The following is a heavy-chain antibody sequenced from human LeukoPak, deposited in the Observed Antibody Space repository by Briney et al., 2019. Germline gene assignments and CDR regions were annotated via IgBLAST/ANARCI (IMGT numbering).Heavy chain of an antibody. D-gene: IGHD3-16*01. V-gene: IGHV3-9*01. J-gene: IGHJ3*02. CDR1: GFTFDDYA. CDR3: AKALMITFGGALLQKDAFDI. Sequence: GGSLRLSCAASGFTFDDYAMHWVRQAPGKGLEWVSGISWNSGSIGYADSVKGRFTISRDNAKNSLYLQMNSLRAEDTALYYCAKALMITFGGALLQKDAFDIWGQGTMVTVSS. CDR2: ISWNSGSI.